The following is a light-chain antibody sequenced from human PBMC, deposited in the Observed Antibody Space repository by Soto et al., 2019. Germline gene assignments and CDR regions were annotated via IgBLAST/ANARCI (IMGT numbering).Light chain of an antibody. CDR2: DAS. Sequence: MYVSLSTVCASIGDRVSITCRASQSISSWLAWYQQKPGKAPKLLIYDASSLESGVPSRFSGSGSGTEFTLTISSLQPEDIATYYCQQYSYLITFGHRRLLEVK. J-gene: IGKJ5*01. CDR1: QSISSW. V-gene: IGKV1-5*01. CDR3: QQYSYLIT.